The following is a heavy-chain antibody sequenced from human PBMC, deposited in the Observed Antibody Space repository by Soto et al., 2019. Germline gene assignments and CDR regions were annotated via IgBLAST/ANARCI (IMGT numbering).Heavy chain of an antibody. V-gene: IGHV3-23*01. Sequence: SGGSLRLSCAASGFTFSSYAMSWVRQAPGKGLEWVSAISGSGGSTYYADSVKGRFTISRDNSKNTLYLQMNSLRAEDTAVSYSATALARDYGDSGHDYWGQLTLVTVS. CDR3: ATALARDYGDSGHDY. CDR1: GFTFSSYA. D-gene: IGHD4-17*01. J-gene: IGHJ4*02. CDR2: ISGSGGST.